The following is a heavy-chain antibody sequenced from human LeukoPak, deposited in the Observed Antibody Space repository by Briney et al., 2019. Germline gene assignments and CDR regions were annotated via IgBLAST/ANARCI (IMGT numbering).Heavy chain of an antibody. J-gene: IGHJ6*02. CDR2: MNPNSGNT. D-gene: IGHD3-3*01. V-gene: IGHV1-8*01. CDR3: ARLGKQGRFLEWLTAHYYYGMDV. CDR1: GYTFTSYD. Sequence: ASVKVSCKASGYTFTSYDINWVRQATGQGLEWMGWMNPNSGNTGYAQKFQGRVTMTRNTSISTAYMELSSLRSEDTAVYYCARLGKQGRFLEWLTAHYYYGMDVWGQGTTVTVS.